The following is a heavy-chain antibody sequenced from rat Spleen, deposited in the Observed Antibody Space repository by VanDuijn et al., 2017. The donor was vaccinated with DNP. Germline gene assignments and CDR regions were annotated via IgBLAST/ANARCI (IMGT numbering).Heavy chain of an antibody. CDR2: IFFDGSGT. CDR1: GFTFSDYN. D-gene: IGHD1-3*01. Sequence: EVQLVESGGGLVQPGRSLKLSCAASGFTFSDYNMAWVRQAPKKGLEWVATIFFDGSGTYYGDSVKGRFTISRDNGESSLYLQMNSLWSEDTATYYCTRQGIFYNYAMDAWGQGSSVTVSS. CDR3: TRQGIFYNYAMDA. J-gene: IGHJ4*01. V-gene: IGHV5-7*01.